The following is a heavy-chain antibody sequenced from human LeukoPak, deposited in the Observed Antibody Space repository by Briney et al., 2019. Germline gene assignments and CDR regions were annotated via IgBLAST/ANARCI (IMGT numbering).Heavy chain of an antibody. CDR1: GFTFSAYW. D-gene: IGHD3-9*01. Sequence: GGSLRLSCAASGFTFSAYWMHWVRPAQGKGLVWVSSINRDGGSTRYADSVKGRFTISRDNAKNTLYLQMNSLRAEDTAVYYCARDRETYYDILTGYYTLGDAFDIWGQGTMVTVSS. CDR3: ARDRETYYDILTGYYTLGDAFDI. V-gene: IGHV3-74*01. CDR2: INRDGGST. J-gene: IGHJ3*02.